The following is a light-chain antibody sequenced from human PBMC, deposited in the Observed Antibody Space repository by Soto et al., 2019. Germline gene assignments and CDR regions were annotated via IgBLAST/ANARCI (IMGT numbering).Light chain of an antibody. CDR3: AAWDETLSGPV. V-gene: IGLV1-44*01. CDR1: TSNVGTNT. CDR2: NNN. J-gene: IGLJ2*01. Sequence: QSVLTQPPSASGNPGQRVIISCSGSTSNVGTNTVNWYQQLPGTAPKLLIFNNNNRPSGVPARFSGSSSGTSASLAISDLQSEDEADYYCAAWDETLSGPVFGGGTKLTVL.